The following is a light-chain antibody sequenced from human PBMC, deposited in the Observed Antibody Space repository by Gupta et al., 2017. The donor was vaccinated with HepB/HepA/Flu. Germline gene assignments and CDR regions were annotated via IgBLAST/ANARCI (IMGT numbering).Light chain of an antibody. CDR3: SSYTSSSTLVV. CDR1: SSDVGGYNY. V-gene: IGLV2-14*03. CDR2: DVS. J-gene: IGLJ2*01. Sequence: QSALTQPASVCGSTGQSLTISCTGTSSDVGGYNYVSWYQQHPGKAPKLMIYDVSHRPSGVSNRFSGSKSGNTASLTISGLQAEDEADYYCSSYTSSSTLVVFGGGTKLTVL.